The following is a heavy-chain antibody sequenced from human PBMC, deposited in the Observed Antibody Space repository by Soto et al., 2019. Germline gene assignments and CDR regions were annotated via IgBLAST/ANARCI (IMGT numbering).Heavy chain of an antibody. CDR3: ARDGAGMGATSDY. D-gene: IGHD1-26*01. Sequence: QVQLVQSGAEVKKPGSSVKVSCKASGGTFSSYTLNWVQQAPGPGLEWMGGIIPMFGTTDYAEKFQGRVTITADESTSTAYMELTGLRSEDTAVYYCARDGAGMGATSDYWGQGTLVAVSS. CDR2: IIPMFGTT. V-gene: IGHV1-69*12. CDR1: GGTFSSYT. J-gene: IGHJ4*02.